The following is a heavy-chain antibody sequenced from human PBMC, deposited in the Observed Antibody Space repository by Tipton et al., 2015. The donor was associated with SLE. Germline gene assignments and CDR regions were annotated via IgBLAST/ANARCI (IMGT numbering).Heavy chain of an antibody. CDR1: GYSISSGYY. D-gene: IGHD4-17*01. J-gene: IGHJ4*02. V-gene: IGHV4-38-2*02. CDR3: ARDPHITVKVDY. Sequence: TLSLTCAVSGYSISSGYYWGWIRQPPGKGLEWIGSIYHSGSTYYNPSLKSRVTISVDTSKNQFSLKLSAVTAADTAVYYCARDPHITVKVDYWGQGTLVTVSS. CDR2: IYHSGST.